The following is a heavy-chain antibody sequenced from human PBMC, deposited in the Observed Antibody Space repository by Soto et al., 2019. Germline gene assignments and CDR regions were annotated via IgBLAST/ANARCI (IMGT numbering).Heavy chain of an antibody. Sequence: AETLYLTCTVYGGSISSYYWSWIRQPPGKGLEWIGYIYYSGSTNYNPSLKSRVTISVDTSKNQFPLKLSSVTAADTAVYYCARARAVAGTGWFDPWGQGTLVTVSS. D-gene: IGHD6-19*01. CDR1: GGSISSYY. CDR3: ARARAVAGTGWFDP. CDR2: IYYSGST. J-gene: IGHJ5*02. V-gene: IGHV4-59*01.